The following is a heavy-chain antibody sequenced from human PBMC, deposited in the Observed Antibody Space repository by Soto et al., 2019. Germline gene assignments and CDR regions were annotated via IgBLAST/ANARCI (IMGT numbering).Heavy chain of an antibody. CDR3: VRGTNGWRGMDY. CDR1: GFTFSSYP. CDR2: LTEDGSGT. V-gene: IGHV3-74*01. J-gene: IGHJ4*02. D-gene: IGHD2-8*01. Sequence: EVQLVESGGAIVQPGGSLRLSCATSGFTFSSYPIHWVRQAPGKGPVWVSRLTEDGSGTTYADSVKGRFTVTRDNAKTTMYLQMSGLGAEDTAVYHCVRGTNGWRGMDYWGQGTLVTVSS.